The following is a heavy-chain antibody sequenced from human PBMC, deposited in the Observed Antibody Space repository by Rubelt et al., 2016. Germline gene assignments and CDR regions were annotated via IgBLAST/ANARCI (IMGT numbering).Heavy chain of an antibody. J-gene: IGHJ1*01. D-gene: IGHD4-17*01. Sequence: KGLEWVAVIWYDGSNKYYADSVKGRFTISRDNSKNTLYLQMNSLRAEDTAVYYCAKDPQGYGDYSAEYFQHWGQGTLVTVSS. V-gene: IGHV3-33*06. CDR3: AKDPQGYGDYSAEYFQH. CDR2: IWYDGSNK.